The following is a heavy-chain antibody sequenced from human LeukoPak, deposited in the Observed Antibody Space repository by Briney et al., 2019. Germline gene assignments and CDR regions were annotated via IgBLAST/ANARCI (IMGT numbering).Heavy chain of an antibody. CDR1: GYTFTGYY. V-gene: IGHV1-2*02. J-gene: IGHJ4*02. Sequence: ASVKVSCKASGYTFTGYYMHWVRQAPGQGLEWMGWINPNSGDTNYAQKFQGRVTMTRDTSISTAYMELSRLRSDDTAVYYCARVDPPAVEPDYWGQGTLVTVSS. CDR2: INPNSGDT. CDR3: ARVDPPAVEPDY. D-gene: IGHD6-19*01.